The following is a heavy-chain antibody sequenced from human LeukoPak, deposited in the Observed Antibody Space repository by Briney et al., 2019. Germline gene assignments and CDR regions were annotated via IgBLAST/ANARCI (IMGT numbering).Heavy chain of an antibody. CDR1: GGSFSGYY. V-gene: IGHV3-7*03. Sequence: ETLSLTCAAYGGSFSGYYWSWIRQPPGKGLEWVANIKQDGSEKYYVDSVKGRFTISRDNAKNSLYLQMNSLRAEDTAVYYCARNPGSSAGYYYYYMDVWGKGTTVTVSS. D-gene: IGHD6-6*01. CDR3: ARNPGSSAGYYYYYMDV. CDR2: IKQDGSEK. J-gene: IGHJ6*03.